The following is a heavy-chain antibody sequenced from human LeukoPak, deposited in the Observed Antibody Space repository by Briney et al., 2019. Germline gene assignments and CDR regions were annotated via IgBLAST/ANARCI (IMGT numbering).Heavy chain of an antibody. V-gene: IGHV1-2*02. CDR3: AKDPNCLGCYRNYFDY. Sequence: ASVKVSCKASGYTFSGYYIHWVRQAPGQGLEWMGLIKPDSGDTNYARKFQGRVTMTRDTSITTAYMELNRLTSDDTAVYYCAKDPNCLGCYRNYFDYWGQGTLVTVSS. CDR2: IKPDSGDT. CDR1: GYTFSGYY. J-gene: IGHJ4*02. D-gene: IGHD2-2*02.